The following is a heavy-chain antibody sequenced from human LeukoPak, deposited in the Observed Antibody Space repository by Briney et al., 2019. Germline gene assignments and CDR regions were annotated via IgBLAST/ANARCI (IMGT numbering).Heavy chain of an antibody. V-gene: IGHV4-34*01. D-gene: IGHD3-9*01. CDR3: ARVARYFDWLSPLG. J-gene: IGHJ4*02. Sequence: SETLSLTCAVYGGSFSGYYWSWIRQPPGKGLEWIGEINHSGSTNYNPSLKSRVTISVDTSKNQFSLKLSSVTAADTAVYYCARVARYFDWLSPLGWGQGTLVTVSS. CDR2: INHSGST. CDR1: GGSFSGYY.